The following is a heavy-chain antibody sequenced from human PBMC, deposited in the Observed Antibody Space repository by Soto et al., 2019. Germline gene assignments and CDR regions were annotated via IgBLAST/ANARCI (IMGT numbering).Heavy chain of an antibody. J-gene: IGHJ4*02. V-gene: IGHV3-48*01. CDR1: GFTFSSYS. CDR2: ISSSSSTI. D-gene: IGHD2-15*01. CDR3: AREPLFDVAYCSGGSCCVDD. Sequence: GGSLRLSCAASGFTFSSYSMNWVRQAPGKGLEWVSYISSSSSTIYYADSVKGRFTISRDNAKNALYLQMNSLRAEDTAVYYCAREPLFDVAYCSGGSCCVDDWGQRTRVTVSS.